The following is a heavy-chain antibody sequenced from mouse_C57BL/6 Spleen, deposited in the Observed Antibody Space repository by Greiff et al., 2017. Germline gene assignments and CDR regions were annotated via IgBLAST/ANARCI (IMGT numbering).Heavy chain of an antibody. CDR1: GYTFTGYG. V-gene: IGHV1-81*01. CDR3: TCGGVGRVCDY. CDR2: IYPRSGGT. D-gene: IGHD3-3*01. J-gene: IGHJ2*01. Sequence: QVQRLQSGAELARPGASVTLSCKASGYTFTGYGIRWVKQTPGQGLEWIGAIYPRSGGTSYNQKFKGKATLTADKSSSTAYMELRSLTSEDDDVEVCTCGGVGRVCDYWGQGTTVTVSA.